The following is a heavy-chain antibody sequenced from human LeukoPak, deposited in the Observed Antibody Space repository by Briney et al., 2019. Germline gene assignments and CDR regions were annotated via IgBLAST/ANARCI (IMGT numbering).Heavy chain of an antibody. J-gene: IGHJ4*02. V-gene: IGHV3-21*01. D-gene: IGHD6-19*01. Sequence: GGSLRLSCAASGFTFSSYSMNWVRQAPGKGLEWVSSISSSNSYIYYADSVKGRFTISRDNAKNSLYLQMNSLRAEDTAVYYCARVVAVAGPDYWGQGTLVTVSS. CDR2: ISSSNSYI. CDR3: ARVVAVAGPDY. CDR1: GFTFSSYS.